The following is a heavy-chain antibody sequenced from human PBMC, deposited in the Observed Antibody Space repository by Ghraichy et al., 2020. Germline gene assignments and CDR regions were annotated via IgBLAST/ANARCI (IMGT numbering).Heavy chain of an antibody. Sequence: GGSLRLSCAASGFTFRSYDMSWVRQAPGKGLEWVSYISSSGSTIYYADSVKGRFTISRDNAKNSLYLQMNSLRAEDTAVYYCARVASPDYGMDVWGQGTTVTVSS. CDR1: GFTFRSYD. V-gene: IGHV3-11*01. CDR3: ARVASPDYGMDV. D-gene: IGHD2-2*01. J-gene: IGHJ6*02. CDR2: ISSSGSTI.